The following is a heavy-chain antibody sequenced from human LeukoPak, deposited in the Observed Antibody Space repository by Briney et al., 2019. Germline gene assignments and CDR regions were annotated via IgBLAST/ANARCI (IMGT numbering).Heavy chain of an antibody. CDR1: GFTFSSYA. Sequence: GGSLRLSCAASGFTFSSYAMSWVRQAPGKGLEWVSAISGSGGSTFYADSVKGRFTISRDNSNTLYLQMNSLRAEDTAVYYCAKASAMIVVVGFDYWGQGTLVTVSS. V-gene: IGHV3-23*01. D-gene: IGHD3-22*01. J-gene: IGHJ4*02. CDR3: AKASAMIVVVGFDY. CDR2: ISGSGGST.